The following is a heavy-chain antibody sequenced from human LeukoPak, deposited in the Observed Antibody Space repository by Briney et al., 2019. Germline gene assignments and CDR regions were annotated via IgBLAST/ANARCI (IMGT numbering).Heavy chain of an antibody. D-gene: IGHD3-10*01. CDR2: ISSNSSYI. Sequence: GGSLRLSRAASGFTFSSYNMNWVPQAPGKGLEWVSSISSNSSYIYYADSVKGRFTISRGNAKNTLYLKMNSLRAEDTHVYYCARDGSSFASRYYKDVWGKGTTVTVSS. J-gene: IGHJ6*03. CDR3: ARDGSSFASRYYKDV. V-gene: IGHV3-21*01. CDR1: GFTFSSYN.